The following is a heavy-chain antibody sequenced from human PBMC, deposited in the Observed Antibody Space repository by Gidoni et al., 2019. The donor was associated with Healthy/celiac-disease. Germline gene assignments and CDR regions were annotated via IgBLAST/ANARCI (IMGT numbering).Heavy chain of an antibody. Sequence: QVQLVESGGGVVQPGRSLRLSCAASGFTFSGYAMHWVRQAPGKGLEWVAVISYDGSNKYYADSVKGRFTISRDNSKNTLYLQMNSLRAEDTAVYYCAREHVYDSSGSDYWGQGTLVTVSS. CDR1: GFTFSGYA. V-gene: IGHV3-30*04. CDR2: ISYDGSNK. CDR3: AREHVYDSSGSDY. D-gene: IGHD3-22*01. J-gene: IGHJ4*02.